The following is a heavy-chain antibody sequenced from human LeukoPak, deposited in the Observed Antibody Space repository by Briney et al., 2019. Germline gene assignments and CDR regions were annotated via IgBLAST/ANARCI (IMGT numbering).Heavy chain of an antibody. V-gene: IGHV4-59*01. Sequence: PSETLSLTCTVSGDSISSYYWSWIRQPPGKGLEWVGYIYYSGSTNYNPSLKSRVTISVDTSKNQFSLKLSSVTAADTAVYYCARAQGITIFGADYYYGMDVWGQGTTVTVSS. D-gene: IGHD3-3*01. J-gene: IGHJ6*02. CDR2: IYYSGST. CDR3: ARAQGITIFGADYYYGMDV. CDR1: GDSISSYY.